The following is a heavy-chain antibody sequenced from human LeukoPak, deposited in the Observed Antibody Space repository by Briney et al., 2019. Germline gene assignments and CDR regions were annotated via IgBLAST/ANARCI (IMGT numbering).Heavy chain of an antibody. CDR2: IGTSGTI. CDR1: GFTFSSYA. D-gene: IGHD3-22*01. J-gene: IGHJ4*02. Sequence: GSLRLSCAASGFTFSSYAMSWVRQAPGKGLEWVSYIGTSGTIYFADSVKGRFTISRDNAKNSLYLQMNGLRAEDAAVYYCARTHPHSSGCYYYFDYWGQGTLVTVSS. CDR3: ARTHPHSSGCYYYFDY. V-gene: IGHV3-69-1*01.